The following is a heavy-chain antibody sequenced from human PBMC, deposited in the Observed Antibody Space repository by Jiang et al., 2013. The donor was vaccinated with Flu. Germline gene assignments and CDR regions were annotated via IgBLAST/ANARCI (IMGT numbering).Heavy chain of an antibody. D-gene: IGHD1-14*01. CDR2: IKPDDSEK. CDR1: GFTFTSYW. CDR3: ARNNPAMGGAFDI. J-gene: IGHJ3*02. Sequence: VQLLESGGGLVQPGGSLRLSCAVSGFTFTSYWMSWVRQAPGKGLEWAANIKPDDSEKYYVDSVKGRFTISRDNSKNSLYLQMNSLRAEDSAVYYCARNNPAMGGAFDIWGQGTMVTVSS. V-gene: IGHV3-7*01.